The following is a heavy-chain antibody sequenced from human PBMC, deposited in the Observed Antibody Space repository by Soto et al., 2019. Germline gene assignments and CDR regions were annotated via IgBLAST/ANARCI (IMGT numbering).Heavy chain of an antibody. CDR3: ATDHSYGDAFDI. CDR1: GYTLTELS. Sequence: VKVSCKVSGYTLTELSMHWVRQAPGKGLEWMGGFDPEDGETIYAQKFQGRVTMTEDTSTDTAYMELSSLRSEDTAVYYCATDHSYGDAFDIWGQGTMVTVSS. CDR2: FDPEDGET. D-gene: IGHD1-26*01. J-gene: IGHJ3*02. V-gene: IGHV1-24*01.